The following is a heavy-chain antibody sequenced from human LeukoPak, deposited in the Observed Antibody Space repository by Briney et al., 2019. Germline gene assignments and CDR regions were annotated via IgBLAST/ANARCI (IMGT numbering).Heavy chain of an antibody. CDR2: IYSGDST. D-gene: IGHD6-25*01. CDR3: HRAATLAGPLDC. Sequence: GGSLRLSCAASGFTVSSNFMSWVRQAPGKGLEWVSVIYSGDSTYYADSVKGRFTMSRDNFKNTLYLQMTTPRDEDTARCYWHRAATLAGPLDCWGQGNLVTVSS. CDR1: GFTVSSNF. J-gene: IGHJ4*02. V-gene: IGHV3-53*01.